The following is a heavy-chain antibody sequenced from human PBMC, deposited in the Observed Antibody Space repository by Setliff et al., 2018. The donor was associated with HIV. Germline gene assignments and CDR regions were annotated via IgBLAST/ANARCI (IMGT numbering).Heavy chain of an antibody. CDR3: LKGVVATFFYYMDV. CDR2: IRYDGSNE. CDR1: GFNFNDYG. J-gene: IGHJ6*03. V-gene: IGHV3-30*02. D-gene: IGHD3-3*01. Sequence: GGSLRLSCAASGFNFNDYGMHWVRQAPGKGLEWVAFIRYDGSNEHYADSVKGRFTISRDNSKNTLALQMTSLRVEDTAVYYCLKGVVATFFYYMDVWGKGTTVTVSS.